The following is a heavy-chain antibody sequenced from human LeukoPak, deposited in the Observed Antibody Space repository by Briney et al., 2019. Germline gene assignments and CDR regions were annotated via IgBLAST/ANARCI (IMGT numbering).Heavy chain of an antibody. CDR2: INPDSGGT. CDR3: ARASITYYYGSGSYYNVYPDY. V-gene: IGHV1-2*06. J-gene: IGHJ4*02. D-gene: IGHD3-10*01. CDR1: GYTFTGYY. Sequence: ASVKVSCKASGYTFTGYYMHWVRQAPGQGLEWMGRINPDSGGTNYAQKFQGRCTMTRDTSISTAYMELSRLRSDDTAVYYCARASITYYYGSGSYYNVYPDYWGQGTLVTVSS.